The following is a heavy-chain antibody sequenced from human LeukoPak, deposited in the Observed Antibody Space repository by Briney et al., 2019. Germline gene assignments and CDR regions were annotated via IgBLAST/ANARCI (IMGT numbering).Heavy chain of an antibody. CDR3: ARWGRITMVRGVTPQGRAFDI. CDR1: GFTFSSYA. J-gene: IGHJ3*02. Sequence: PGGSLRLSCAASGFTFSSYAMHWVRQAPGKGLEWVAVISYGGSNKYYADSVKGRFTISRDNSKNTLYLQMNSLRAEDTAVYYCARWGRITMVRGVTPQGRAFDIWGQGTMVTVSS. V-gene: IGHV3-30*04. D-gene: IGHD3-10*01. CDR2: ISYGGSNK.